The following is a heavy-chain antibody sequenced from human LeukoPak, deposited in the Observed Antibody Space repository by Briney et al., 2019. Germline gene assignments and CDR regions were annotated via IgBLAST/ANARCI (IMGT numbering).Heavy chain of an antibody. CDR1: KYDFTDYW. J-gene: IGHJ4*02. CDR3: ARHTGDFWSGYHLDY. D-gene: IGHD3-3*01. V-gene: IGHV5-51*01. Sequence: GESLKISCKGSKYDFTDYWIGWVRQMPGKGLEWMGVIYPGDSDTRHSPSFQGLITISADKSINTAYLQWSSLKASDTAIYYCARHTGDFWSGYHLDYWGQGTLVTVSS. CDR2: IYPGDSDT.